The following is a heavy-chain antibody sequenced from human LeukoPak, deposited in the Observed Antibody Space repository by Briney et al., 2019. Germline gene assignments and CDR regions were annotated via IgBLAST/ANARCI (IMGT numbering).Heavy chain of an antibody. J-gene: IGHJ5*02. V-gene: IGHV4-4*07. CDR3: AREKGPKLLWFGEPSYWFDP. Sequence: SDTLSLTCTVWGRSISRYYWRGLRQPAGKGLEWLGRIYTCGSTNYNPSLKSRVTMSVDTSKNQFSLKLSSVTAADTAVYYCAREKGPKLLWFGEPSYWFDPWGQGTLVTVSS. CDR2: IYTCGST. CDR1: GRSISRYY. D-gene: IGHD3-10*01.